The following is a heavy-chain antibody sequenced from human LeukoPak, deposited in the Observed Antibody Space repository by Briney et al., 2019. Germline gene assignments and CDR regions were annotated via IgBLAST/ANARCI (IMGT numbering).Heavy chain of an antibody. CDR2: ISGSGGST. CDR1: GFTFSSYA. V-gene: IGHV3-23*01. Sequence: PGGSLRLSCAASGFTFSSYAMSWVRQAPGKGLEWVPAISGSGGSTYYADSVKGRFTISRDNSKNTLYLQMNSLRAEDTAVYYCAKTPTTVTTHYYFDYWGQGTLVTVSS. D-gene: IGHD4-17*01. J-gene: IGHJ4*02. CDR3: AKTPTTVTTHYYFDY.